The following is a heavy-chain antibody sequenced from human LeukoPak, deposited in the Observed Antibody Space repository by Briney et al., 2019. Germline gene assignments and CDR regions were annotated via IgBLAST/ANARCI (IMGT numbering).Heavy chain of an antibody. J-gene: IGHJ4*02. D-gene: IGHD3-3*01. CDR2: IKQDGSEK. CDR1: GFTFRSYW. CDR3: AREEWESGYSTY. Sequence: GGSLRLSCAASGFTFRSYWMSWVRQAPGKGLEWVANIKQDGSEKYYVDSVKGRFTISRDNAKNSLYLQMNSLRAEDTAVYYCAREEWESGYSTYWGQGTLVTVSS. V-gene: IGHV3-7*01.